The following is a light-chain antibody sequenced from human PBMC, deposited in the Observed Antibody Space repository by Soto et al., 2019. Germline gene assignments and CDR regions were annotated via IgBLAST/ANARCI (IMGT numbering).Light chain of an antibody. CDR3: QQYDNWPRT. J-gene: IGKJ1*01. CDR1: VSVSSN. Sequence: EIVVTQSPASLSVSPGERATLSCRASVSVSSNLAWYQQKPGQAPRLLMYGASTRATGIPVRFSGSGSGTEFTLTISTLQSEDFAVYYCQQYDNWPRTFGQGTKVEVK. CDR2: GAS. V-gene: IGKV3-15*01.